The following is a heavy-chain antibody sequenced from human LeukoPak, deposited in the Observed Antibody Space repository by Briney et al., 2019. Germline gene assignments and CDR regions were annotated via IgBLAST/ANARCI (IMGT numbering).Heavy chain of an antibody. Sequence: PGGSLRLSCAASGFTFSSYGMHWVRQAPGKGLEWVAVISYDGSNKYYADSVKGRFTISRDNSKNTLYLQMNRLRAEDTAVYYCAKGNGDYVGRRYFDYWGQGTLVTVSS. J-gene: IGHJ4*02. CDR2: ISYDGSNK. V-gene: IGHV3-30*18. CDR3: AKGNGDYVGRRYFDY. CDR1: GFTFSSYG. D-gene: IGHD4-17*01.